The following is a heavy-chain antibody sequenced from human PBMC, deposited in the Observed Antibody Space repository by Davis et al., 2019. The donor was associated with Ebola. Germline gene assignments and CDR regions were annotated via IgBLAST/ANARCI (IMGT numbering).Heavy chain of an antibody. Sequence: SDLLSSPFTVLGGPVSSGRYYRTSIRQPPGKGLQWIGYFYYSGSTYYNPSLKSRVTISVDRSKNQFSLKLSSVTAADTAVYYCARGQYYGSGFDYWGQGTLVTVSS. CDR1: GGPVSSGRYY. V-gene: IGHV4-61*01. CDR2: FYYSGST. D-gene: IGHD3-10*01. CDR3: ARGQYYGSGFDY. J-gene: IGHJ4*02.